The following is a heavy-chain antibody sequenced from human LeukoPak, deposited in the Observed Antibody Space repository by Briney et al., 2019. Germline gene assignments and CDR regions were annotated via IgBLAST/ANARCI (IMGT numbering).Heavy chain of an antibody. Sequence: GGSLRLSCAASGFTFSSYWMSWVRQAPGKGLEWVANIKQDGSEKYYVDSVKGRFTISRDNAKNSLYLQMNSLRAEDTAVCYCAVNSGYDYGGADYWGQGTLVTVSS. V-gene: IGHV3-7*01. CDR3: AVNSGYDYGGADY. CDR1: GFTFSSYW. CDR2: IKQDGSEK. D-gene: IGHD5-12*01. J-gene: IGHJ4*02.